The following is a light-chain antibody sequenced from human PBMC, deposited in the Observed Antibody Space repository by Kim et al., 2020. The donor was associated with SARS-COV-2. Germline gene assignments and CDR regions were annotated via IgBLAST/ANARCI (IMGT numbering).Light chain of an antibody. CDR3: QQYNHYST. V-gene: IGKV1-5*03. J-gene: IGKJ1*01. CDR1: QSLSGW. CDR2: KTS. Sequence: AAADGDRVIITCRASQSLSGWLAWYQHKPGKPLKLLIYKTSRLEIGVPSRFSGSGSETEFTLTINSLQPDDFATYYCQQYNHYSTFGQGTKVEIK.